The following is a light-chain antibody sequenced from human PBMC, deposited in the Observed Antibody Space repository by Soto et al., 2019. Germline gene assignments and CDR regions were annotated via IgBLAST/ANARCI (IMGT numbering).Light chain of an antibody. J-gene: IGKJ5*01. V-gene: IGKV2D-29*02. Sequence: DVVMTQTPLSLSVAPGQPASISCKSRQSLLHITGETFLFWYLQKPGQSPQLLIYEVSTRVSGVPDRFRGSGSGTDITLEISRVETDDVGIYYCMQSTQLPPTFGQGTRLGIE. CDR2: EVS. CDR1: QSLLHITGETF. CDR3: MQSTQLPPT.